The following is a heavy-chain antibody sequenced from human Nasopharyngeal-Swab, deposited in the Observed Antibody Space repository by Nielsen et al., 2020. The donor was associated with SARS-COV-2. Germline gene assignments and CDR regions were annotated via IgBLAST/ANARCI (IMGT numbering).Heavy chain of an antibody. CDR3: ARGGDPREVVAATDCFDP. J-gene: IGHJ5*02. CDR2: INPGGGSA. V-gene: IGHV1-46*01. Sequence: ASVKVSCKASGYTFTRYYIHWVRQAPGQGLEWMGIINPGGGSARYSQNFQGRVTMTRDTSTNPVYMELYSLTSEDPAVYYCARGGDPREVVAATDCFDPWGQGTLVTVSS. CDR1: GYTFTRYY. D-gene: IGHD2-15*01.